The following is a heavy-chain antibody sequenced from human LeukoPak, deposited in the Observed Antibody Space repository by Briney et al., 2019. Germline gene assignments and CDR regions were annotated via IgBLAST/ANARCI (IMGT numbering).Heavy chain of an antibody. D-gene: IGHD6-19*01. CDR1: GDSVSSNSVT. V-gene: IGHV6-1*01. J-gene: IGHJ6*02. Sequence: SQTLSLTCAISGDSVSSNSVTWNWIRQSPSRGLEWLGRTYYRSKWYHDYAVSVRSRITINPDTSTNQFSLHLNSVTPEDTAVYYCARRSSGPSMKYYYGMDVWGQGTTVTVSS. CDR2: TYYRSKWYH. CDR3: ARRSSGPSMKYYYGMDV.